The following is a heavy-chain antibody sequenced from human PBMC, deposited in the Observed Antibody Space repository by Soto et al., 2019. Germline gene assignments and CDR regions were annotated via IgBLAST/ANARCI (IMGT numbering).Heavy chain of an antibody. V-gene: IGHV4-34*01. CDR3: GGVGIKVAIQSTGS. D-gene: IGHD3-9*01. Sequence: SETLSLTCAVEGGSLSGDYWTWIRQPPGKGLEWVGEVNPGGITNYSPSVKSRLKRSLDTAKKEVSLEMTAVTAAGTAVYYCGGVGIKVAIQSTGSWGPGTLVTVSS. CDR1: GGSLSGDY. CDR2: VNPGGIT. J-gene: IGHJ5*02.